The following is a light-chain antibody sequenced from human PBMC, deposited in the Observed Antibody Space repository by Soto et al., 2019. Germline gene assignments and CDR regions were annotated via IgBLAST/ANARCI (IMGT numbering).Light chain of an antibody. CDR1: QDISSSY. V-gene: IGKV3-20*01. CDR2: GAS. CDR3: QQYGASPPWT. J-gene: IGKJ1*01. Sequence: EIVLTQSPGTLSLSPGERATLSCRASQDISSSYLAWSQQKRGQAPRLLIYGASSRATGIPDRFSGSGSGTDFTLTISGLEPEDFAVYYCQQYGASPPWTFGQGTKVEIK.